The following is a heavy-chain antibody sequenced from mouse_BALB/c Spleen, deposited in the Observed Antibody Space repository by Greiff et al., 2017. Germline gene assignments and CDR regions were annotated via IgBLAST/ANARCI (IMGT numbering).Heavy chain of an antibody. V-gene: IGHV14-4*02. CDR3: NACKGNYAAMDY. CDR1: GFTINDYY. J-gene: IGHJ4*01. D-gene: IGHD2-1*01. Sequence: EVQLQQSGAELVRSGASVKLSCTASGFTINDYYMHWVKQRPEQGLEWIGWIDPENGDTEYAPKFQGKATMTADTSSNTAYLQLSSLTSEDTAVYYCNACKGNYAAMDYWGQGTSVTVSS. CDR2: IDPENGDT.